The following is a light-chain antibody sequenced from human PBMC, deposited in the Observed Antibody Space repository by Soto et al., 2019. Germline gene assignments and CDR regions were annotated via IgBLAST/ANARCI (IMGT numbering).Light chain of an antibody. CDR3: QQRRSWQVT. V-gene: IGKV3D-11*02. CDR1: QSINTY. J-gene: IGKJ5*01. CDR2: DAS. Sequence: NVLIQSPAPLSLSPGEGATLSRRASQSINTYLAWYQQKPGQAPRLLIYDASKRATGIPARFSGSGSGTNFTLTISSLEPEDFAVYYCQQRRSWQVTFGQGTRLEI.